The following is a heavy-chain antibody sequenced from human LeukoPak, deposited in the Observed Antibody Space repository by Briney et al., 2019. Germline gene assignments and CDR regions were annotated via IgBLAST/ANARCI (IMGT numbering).Heavy chain of an antibody. V-gene: IGHV4-39*07. D-gene: IGHD3-22*01. CDR3: ARVGTIIGVLKFDY. Sequence: SETLSLTCTVSGGSISSRSYYWGWIRQPPGKGLEWIGSIYYSGSTYYNPSLKSRVTISVDTSENQFSLKLSSVTAADTAVYYCARVGTIIGVLKFDYWGQGTLVTVSS. J-gene: IGHJ4*02. CDR2: IYYSGST. CDR1: GGSISSRSYY.